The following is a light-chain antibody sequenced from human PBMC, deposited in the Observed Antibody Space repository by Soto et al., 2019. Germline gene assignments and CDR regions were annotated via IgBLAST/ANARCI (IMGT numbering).Light chain of an antibody. CDR2: AAS. CDR1: QGISSY. Sequence: IQLTQSPSSLSASVGDRVTITCRASQGISSYLAWYQQKPGKAPKLLIYAASTLQSGVPSRFSGSGSGTDFTLTISSLQPEDFATCYCQQLNLVGGGTKVDSK. J-gene: IGKJ4*01. V-gene: IGKV1-9*01. CDR3: QQLNL.